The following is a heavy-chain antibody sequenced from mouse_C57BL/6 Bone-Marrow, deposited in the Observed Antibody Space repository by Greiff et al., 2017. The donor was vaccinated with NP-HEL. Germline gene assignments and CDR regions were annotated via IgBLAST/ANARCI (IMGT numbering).Heavy chain of an antibody. CDR1: GYTFTDYE. CDR3: TRYGDYGRFAY. CDR2: IDPETGGT. D-gene: IGHD2-13*01. J-gene: IGHJ3*01. V-gene: IGHV1-15*01. Sequence: VNLMESGAELVRPGASVTLSCKASGYTFTDYEMHWVKQTPVHGLEWIGAIDPETGGTAYNQKFKGKAILTSDKSSSTAYMELRSLTSEDSAVYYCTRYGDYGRFAYWGQGTLVTVSA.